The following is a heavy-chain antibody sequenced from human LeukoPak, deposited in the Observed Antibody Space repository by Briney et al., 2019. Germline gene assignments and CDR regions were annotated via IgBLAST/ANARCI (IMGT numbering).Heavy chain of an antibody. D-gene: IGHD5-12*01. CDR3: ARSPPRGYSGHDDWPAYNFDY. CDR2: ISYTSTHI. J-gene: IGHJ4*02. V-gene: IGHV3-21*01. Sequence: PGGSLRLSCAASGLPFSSYPMNWVRQAPGEGLEWVSSISYTSTHINYADSVKGRFTISRDNAKNSLYLQMSSLRAEDTAVYYCARSPPRGYSGHDDWPAYNFDYWGQGTLVTVSS. CDR1: GLPFSSYP.